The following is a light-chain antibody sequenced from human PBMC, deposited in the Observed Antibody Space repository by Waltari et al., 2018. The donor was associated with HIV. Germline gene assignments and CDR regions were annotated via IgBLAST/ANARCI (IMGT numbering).Light chain of an antibody. CDR2: KVS. CDR1: QSLVYRDGNTD. CDR3: MQGTHWPYT. J-gene: IGKJ2*01. Sequence: DVVMTQSPLSLPVTLGQPASISCRSRQSLVYRDGNTDLIWFQQRPGQSPRRLIYKVSNRDSGVPDRFSGSGSGTDFTLKISRVEADDVGVYYCMQGTHWPYTFGQGTKLKI. V-gene: IGKV2-30*01.